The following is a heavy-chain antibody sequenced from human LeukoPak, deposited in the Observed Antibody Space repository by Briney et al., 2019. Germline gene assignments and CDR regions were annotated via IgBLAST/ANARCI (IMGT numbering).Heavy chain of an antibody. J-gene: IGHJ6*02. CDR2: INTNTGSP. D-gene: IGHD4-11*01. CDR1: GYTFTSYA. V-gene: IGHV7-4-1*02. CDR3: ARVKGGGVTTSYYYYGMDV. Sequence: ASVKVSCKASGYTFTSYAMNWVRQAPGQGLEWMGWINTNTGSPTYAQGFTGRFVFSLDTSVSTAYLQISSLKAEDTAVYYCARVKGGGVTTSYYYYGMDVWGQGTTVTVSS.